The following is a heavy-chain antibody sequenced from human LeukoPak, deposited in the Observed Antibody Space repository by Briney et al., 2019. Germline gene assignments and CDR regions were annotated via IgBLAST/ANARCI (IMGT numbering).Heavy chain of an antibody. CDR1: GFTFSSYA. D-gene: IGHD2-21*01. J-gene: IGHJ4*02. V-gene: IGHV3-23*01. CDR2: ISGSGGST. CDR3: AKDVGVVQRPYYFDY. Sequence: GGSLRLSCAASGFTFSSYAMSWVRQAPGKGLEWVSAISGSGGSTYYADSVKGRFTISRDNSKNTLYLQMNSLRAEDTAVYYCAKDVGVVQRPYYFDYWGQGTLVTVSS.